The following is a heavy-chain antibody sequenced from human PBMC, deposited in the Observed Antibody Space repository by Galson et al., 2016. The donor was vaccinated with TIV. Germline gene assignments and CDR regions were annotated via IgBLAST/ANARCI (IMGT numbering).Heavy chain of an antibody. CDR1: GISVNINY. CDR2: ISDGGKT. D-gene: IGHD2-15*01. CDR3: ARDRVVDATYYYYYYGMDV. Sequence: SLRLSCAASGISVNINYMTWVRQAPGKGLERVSLISDGGKTYYRDSVKGRFTISRDNSKNTLYLQMNSLRLEDTAIYYCARDRVVDATYYYYYYGMDVWGQGTAVTVSS. V-gene: IGHV3-66*01. J-gene: IGHJ6*02.